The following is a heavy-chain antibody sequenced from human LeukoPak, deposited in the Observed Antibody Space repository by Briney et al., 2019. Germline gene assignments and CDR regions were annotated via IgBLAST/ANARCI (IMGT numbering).Heavy chain of an antibody. CDR1: GGSVSSGSYY. CDR3: ARDYYYDSSGLYYYYGMDV. J-gene: IGHJ6*02. D-gene: IGHD3-22*01. V-gene: IGHV4-61*01. Sequence: SETLSLTCTVSGGSVSSGSYYWSWIRQPPGKGLEWIGEINHSGSTNYNPSLKSRVTISVDTSKNQFSLKLSSVTAADTAVYYCARDYYYDSSGLYYYYGMDVWGQGTTVTVSS. CDR2: INHSGST.